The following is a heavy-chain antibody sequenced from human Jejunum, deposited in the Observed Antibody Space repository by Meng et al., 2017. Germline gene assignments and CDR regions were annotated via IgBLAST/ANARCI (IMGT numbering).Heavy chain of an antibody. Sequence: QVKLHQWGAGLLKRSEAPPLTCAGYGGSTSDYYWTWIRQPPGKGLEWIGEINDSGSTNYNPSLKSRVTISVDTSKSQFYLRVSSVTAADTAVYYCARGNEYSNYGADFWGQGTLVTVSS. V-gene: IGHV4-34*01. CDR3: ARGNEYSNYGADF. J-gene: IGHJ4*02. CDR1: GGSTSDYY. D-gene: IGHD4-11*01. CDR2: INDSGST.